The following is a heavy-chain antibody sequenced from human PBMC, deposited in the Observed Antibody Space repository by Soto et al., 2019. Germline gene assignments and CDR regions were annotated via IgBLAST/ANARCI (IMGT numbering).Heavy chain of an antibody. V-gene: IGHV3-23*01. CDR1: GFTFSSYA. D-gene: IGHD6-19*01. CDR3: ATFSGVQQWLVYGVYFQH. J-gene: IGHJ1*01. CDR2: ISASGGST. Sequence: EVQLLESGGGLVQPGGSLRLSCAASGFTFSSYAMSWVRQAPGKGLEWVSAISASGGSTYYADSVKGRFTISRDNSKNTLYLQMNSLRAEDTAVYYCATFSGVQQWLVYGVYFQHWGQGTLVTVSS.